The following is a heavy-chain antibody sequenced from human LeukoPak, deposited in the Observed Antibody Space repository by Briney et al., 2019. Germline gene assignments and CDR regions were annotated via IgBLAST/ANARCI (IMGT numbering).Heavy chain of an antibody. Sequence: SETLSLTCTVSGGSISSGGYYWSWIRQHPGKGLEWIGYIYYSGSTYYNPSLKSRVTISVDTSKNQFSLKLGSVTAADTAVYYCARAHEYYDYVWGSYRYVPQIDYWGQGTLVTVSS. V-gene: IGHV4-31*03. D-gene: IGHD3-16*02. CDR1: GGSISSGGYY. CDR2: IYYSGST. J-gene: IGHJ4*02. CDR3: ARAHEYYDYVWGSYRYVPQIDY.